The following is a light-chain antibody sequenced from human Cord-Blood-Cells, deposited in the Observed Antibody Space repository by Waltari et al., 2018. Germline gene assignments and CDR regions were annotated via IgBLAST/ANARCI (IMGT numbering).Light chain of an antibody. CDR3: SSYTSSSTWV. V-gene: IGLV2-14*01. J-gene: IGLJ3*02. Sequence: QSALTQPASVSRSPGQSITISSTGTTTAVGGCNYVPWYQQHPGKAPKLMIYDVSKRPSGVSNRFSGSKSGYTASLTISGLQAEDEADYYCSSYTSSSTWVFGGGTKLTVL. CDR1: TTAVGGCNY. CDR2: DVS.